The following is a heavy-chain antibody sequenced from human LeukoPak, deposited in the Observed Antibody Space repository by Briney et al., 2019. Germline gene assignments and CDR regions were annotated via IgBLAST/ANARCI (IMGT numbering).Heavy chain of an antibody. Sequence: PGGSLRLSCAASGFTFSSYGMHWVRQAPGKGLEWVVFIRYDGSNKYYADSVKGRFTISRDNSKNTLYLQMNSLRAEDTAVYYCAKAKYYDILTGSLPTDYWGQGTLVTVSS. J-gene: IGHJ4*02. CDR2: IRYDGSNK. V-gene: IGHV3-30*02. CDR1: GFTFSSYG. CDR3: AKAKYYDILTGSLPTDY. D-gene: IGHD3-9*01.